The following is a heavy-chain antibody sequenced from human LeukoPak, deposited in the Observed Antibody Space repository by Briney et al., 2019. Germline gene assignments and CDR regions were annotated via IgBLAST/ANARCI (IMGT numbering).Heavy chain of an antibody. J-gene: IGHJ4*02. CDR1: GGSISSYY. V-gene: IGHV4-59*01. CDR3: ARGSYDSSGYYYGPIDY. Sequence: PSETQSLTCTVSGGSISSYYWSWIRQPPGKGLEWIRYIYYSGSTNYNPSLKSRVTISVDTSKNQFSLKLSSVTAADTAVYYCARGSYDSSGYYYGPIDYWGQGTLVTVSS. CDR2: IYYSGST. D-gene: IGHD3-22*01.